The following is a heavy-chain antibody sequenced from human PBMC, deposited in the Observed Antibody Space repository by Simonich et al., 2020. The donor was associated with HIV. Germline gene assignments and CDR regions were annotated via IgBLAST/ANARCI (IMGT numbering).Heavy chain of an antibody. J-gene: IGHJ4*02. D-gene: IGHD1-1*01. CDR2: VHPEEGET. CDR1: GYTFTYSY. Sequence: EVQLVQSGAEVKKPGATVKISCTDSGYTFTYSYIHWVQQAPGKGPEWMGLVHPEEGETIYAENFQDRVTITADTSTDTAYMELSSLRSEDTAVYYCATVGLRDGYNYYWGQGTLITVSS. CDR3: ATVGLRDGYNYY. V-gene: IGHV1-69-2*01.